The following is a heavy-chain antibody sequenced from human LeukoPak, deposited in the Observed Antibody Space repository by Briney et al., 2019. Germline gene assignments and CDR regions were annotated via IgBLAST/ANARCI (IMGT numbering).Heavy chain of an antibody. V-gene: IGHV3-7*01. Sequence: GGSLRLSCAAPGFTFSSYWMSWVRQAPGKGLEWVANIKQDGSEKYYVDFVKGQFTISRDNAKNSLYLQMNSLRAEDTAVYYCARGIAAAGTIYDYYYYMDVWDKGTTVTVSS. CDR1: GFTFSSYW. CDR2: IKQDGSEK. D-gene: IGHD6-13*01. J-gene: IGHJ6*03. CDR3: ARGIAAAGTIYDYYYYMDV.